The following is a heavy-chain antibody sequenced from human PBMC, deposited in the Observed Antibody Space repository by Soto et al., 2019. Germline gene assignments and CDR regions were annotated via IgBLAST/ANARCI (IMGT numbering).Heavy chain of an antibody. D-gene: IGHD6-13*01. V-gene: IGHV3-23*01. CDR3: GKGGGIAAAGFFDY. J-gene: IGHJ4*02. CDR2: ISGSGGST. CDR1: GFTFSSYA. Sequence: EVQLLESGGGLVQPGGSLRLSCAASGFTFSSYAMSWVRQAPGKGLEWVSAISGSGGSTYYADSVKGRFTISRDNSKNTLYLQINSRRAEDTAVYYCGKGGGIAAAGFFDYWGQGTLVTVSS.